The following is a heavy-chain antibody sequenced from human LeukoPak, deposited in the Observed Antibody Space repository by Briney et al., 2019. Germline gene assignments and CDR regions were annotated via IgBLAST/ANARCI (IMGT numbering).Heavy chain of an antibody. CDR3: AKDIVVVTAILSDY. CDR2: ISGSGCRI. V-gene: IGHV3-23*01. J-gene: IGHJ4*02. CDR1: GFTFSSYA. Sequence: GGPLRLSCAASGFTFSSYAMSWVRQAPGKGLEWVSAISGSGCRIFYADSVKCRFTISRDNSKNTLYLQMSSLRAEDTAVYYCAKDIVVVTAILSDYWGQGTLVTVSS. D-gene: IGHD2-21*02.